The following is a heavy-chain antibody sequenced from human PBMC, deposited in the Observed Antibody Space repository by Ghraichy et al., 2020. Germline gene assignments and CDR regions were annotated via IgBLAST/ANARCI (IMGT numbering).Heavy chain of an antibody. Sequence: GGSLRLSCAASGFTFSSYAMSWVRQAPGKGLEWVSAISGSGGSTYYADSVKGRFTISRDNSKNTLYLQMNSLRAEDTAVYYCAKDPGDIVGVVAANFDYWGQGTLVTVSS. CDR2: ISGSGGST. V-gene: IGHV3-23*01. J-gene: IGHJ4*02. CDR3: AKDPGDIVGVVAANFDY. CDR1: GFTFSSYA. D-gene: IGHD2-15*01.